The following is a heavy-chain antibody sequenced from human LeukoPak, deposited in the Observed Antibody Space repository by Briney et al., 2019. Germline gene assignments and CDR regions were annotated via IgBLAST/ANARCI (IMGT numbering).Heavy chain of an antibody. Sequence: PSETLSLTCTVSGDSISNYYWSWVRQPAGKGLEWIGRIYASGSSNYNPSLKSRITMSVDTSKNQFSLKLSSVTAADTAVYYCGRCLNTYYYDNSGYSPEHYYMDVWGKGTTVIVSS. CDR2: IYASGSS. CDR3: GRCLNTYYYDNSGYSPEHYYMDV. J-gene: IGHJ6*03. V-gene: IGHV4-4*07. D-gene: IGHD3-22*01. CDR1: GDSISNYY.